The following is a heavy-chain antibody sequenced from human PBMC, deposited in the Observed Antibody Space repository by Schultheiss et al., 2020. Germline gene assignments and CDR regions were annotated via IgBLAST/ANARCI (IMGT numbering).Heavy chain of an antibody. V-gene: IGHV3-11*03. D-gene: IGHD3-10*01. CDR1: GFTFSDYY. Sequence: GESLKISCAASGFTFSDYYMSWIRQAPGKGLEWVSYISSSSSYTNYADSVKGRFTISRDNAKNSLYLQMNSLRAEDTALYYCARHGSGSYYNWPYFDYWGQGTLVTVSS. CDR3: ARHGSGSYYNWPYFDY. J-gene: IGHJ4*02. CDR2: ISSSSSYT.